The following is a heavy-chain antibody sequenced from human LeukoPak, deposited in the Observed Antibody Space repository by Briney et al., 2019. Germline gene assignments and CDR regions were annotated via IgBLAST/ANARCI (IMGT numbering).Heavy chain of an antibody. CDR1: GFTFSGHW. CDR2: INQGGSDK. CDR3: TRDRSRAEDD. V-gene: IGHV3-7*01. J-gene: IGHJ4*02. Sequence: TAGSLRLSCAASGFTFSGHWMSWVRPAPGKGLEWVANINQGGSDKYYVDSVKGRFTISRDNANNLLYLQMNSLRGEDTAVYYCTRDRSRAEDDWGQGTLVTVSS. D-gene: IGHD1-14*01.